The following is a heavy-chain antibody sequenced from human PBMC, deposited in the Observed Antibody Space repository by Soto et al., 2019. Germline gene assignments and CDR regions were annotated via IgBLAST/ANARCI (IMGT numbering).Heavy chain of an antibody. J-gene: IGHJ4*02. CDR3: ARWVEDSWLVPFYVDY. CDR2: IKQDGSEK. Sequence: PGGSLRLSCAASGFTCSSYWMSWVRQAPGKGLEWVANIKQDGSEKYYVDSVKGRFTISRDNAKNSLYLQMNSLRAEDTAVYYCARWVEDSWLVPFYVDYWGQGTLVTVSS. D-gene: IGHD6-19*01. CDR1: GFTCSSYW. V-gene: IGHV3-7*01.